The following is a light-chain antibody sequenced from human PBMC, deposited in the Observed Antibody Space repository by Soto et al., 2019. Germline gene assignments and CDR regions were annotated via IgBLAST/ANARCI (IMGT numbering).Light chain of an antibody. CDR2: AAS. Sequence: DIQMTQSPSSLYASVGDRVTITCRASQSINSHLNWYQQKPGKAPKLLICAASTLLIGVPSRFSASGSGTDFTLTISSLQPEDFATYSFQHSHSTPLTFGGATKVVIK. J-gene: IGKJ4*01. V-gene: IGKV1-39*01. CDR3: QHSHSTPLT. CDR1: QSINSH.